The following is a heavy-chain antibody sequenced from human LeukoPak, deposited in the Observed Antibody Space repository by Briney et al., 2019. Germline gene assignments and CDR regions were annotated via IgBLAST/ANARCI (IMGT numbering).Heavy chain of an antibody. Sequence: GGSLRLSCSASGFVFTIYTIYWVRQAPGKGPEYVSTISGSGNGFSIYYADSVKGRFTISRDDSKSILYLQMNGLRSEDTAVYYCVKDFGRIRGTPDSWGQGTLVTVSS. J-gene: IGHJ4*02. CDR1: GFVFTIYT. CDR2: ISGSGNGFSI. CDR3: VKDFGRIRGTPDS. D-gene: IGHD1-26*01. V-gene: IGHV3-64D*06.